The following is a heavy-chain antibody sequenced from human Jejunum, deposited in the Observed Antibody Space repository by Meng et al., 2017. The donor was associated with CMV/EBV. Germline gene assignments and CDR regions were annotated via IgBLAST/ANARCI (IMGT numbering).Heavy chain of an antibody. J-gene: IGHJ3*02. CDR2: IYPGDSDS. Sequence: NYWIAWVRQMTGKGLECMRIIYPGDSDSRSSPSFQGQVTISADKSIRTAYLQWTSLKASDTAMYYCARTQANCGSNCYTTGAFDMWGQGTMVTVSS. D-gene: IGHD2-21*01. CDR1: NYW. V-gene: IGHV5-51*01. CDR3: ARTQANCGSNCYTTGAFDM.